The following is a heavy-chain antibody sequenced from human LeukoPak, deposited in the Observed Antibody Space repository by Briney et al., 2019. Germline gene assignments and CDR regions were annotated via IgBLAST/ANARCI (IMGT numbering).Heavy chain of an antibody. Sequence: GESLKISCKGSGYSFTSYWIVWVRQMPGKGLEWMGIIYPGDSVTRYSPSFQGQVTISADKSISTAYLQWSSLKASDTAMYYCARSVVVAATGWFDPWGQGTLVTVSS. V-gene: IGHV5-51*01. CDR3: ARSVVVAATGWFDP. CDR1: GYSFTSYW. CDR2: IYPGDSVT. J-gene: IGHJ5*02. D-gene: IGHD2-15*01.